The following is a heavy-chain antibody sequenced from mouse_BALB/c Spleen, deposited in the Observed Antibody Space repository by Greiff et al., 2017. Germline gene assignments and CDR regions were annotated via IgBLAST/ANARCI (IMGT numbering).Heavy chain of an antibody. CDR1: GFSLTSYC. D-gene: IGHD2-1*01. J-gene: IGHJ4*01. V-gene: IGHV2-9*02. CDR2: IWAGGST. Sequence: QVQLKQSGPGLVAPSQSLSITCTVSGFSLTSYCVHWVRQPPGKGLEWLGVIWAGGSTNYNSALMSRLSISKDNSKSQVFLKMNSLQTDDTAMYYCARDYGNYPYYAMDYWGQGTSVTVSS. CDR3: ARDYGNYPYYAMDY.